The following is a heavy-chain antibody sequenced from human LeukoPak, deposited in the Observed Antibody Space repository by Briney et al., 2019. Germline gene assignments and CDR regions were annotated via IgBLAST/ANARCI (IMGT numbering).Heavy chain of an antibody. Sequence: GGSLRLSCAASGFTFSSYGMHWVRQAPGKGLEWVAVISYDGSNKYYAVSVKGRFTISRDNSKNTLYLQMNSLRAEDTAVYYCAKDLDSIAAAPSDNWGQGTLVTVSS. J-gene: IGHJ4*02. CDR3: AKDLDSIAAAPSDN. V-gene: IGHV3-30*18. CDR1: GFTFSSYG. D-gene: IGHD6-13*01. CDR2: ISYDGSNK.